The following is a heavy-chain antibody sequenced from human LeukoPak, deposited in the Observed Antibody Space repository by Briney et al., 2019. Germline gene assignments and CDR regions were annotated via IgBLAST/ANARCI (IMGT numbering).Heavy chain of an antibody. J-gene: IGHJ4*02. V-gene: IGHV4-39*07. CDR3: ARDSYGSGWANDY. CDR1: GGSISSGSYY. Sequence: SQTLSLTCTVSGGSISSGSYYWSWIRQPPGKGLEWIGSIYHSGSTYYNPSLKSRVTISVDTSKNQFSLKLSSVTAADTAVYYCARDSYGSGWANDYWGQGTLVTVSS. CDR2: IYHSGST. D-gene: IGHD6-19*01.